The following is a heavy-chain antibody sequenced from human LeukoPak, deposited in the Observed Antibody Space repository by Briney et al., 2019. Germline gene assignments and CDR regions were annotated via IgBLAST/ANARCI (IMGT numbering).Heavy chain of an antibody. Sequence: GASVKASCKASGYTFTSYGISWVRQAPGQGLEWMGWISAYNGNTNYAQKLQGRVTMTTDTSTSTAYMELRSLRSDDTAVYYCARDQYFDWLLYNWFDPWGQGTLVTVSS. CDR2: ISAYNGNT. CDR3: ARDQYFDWLLYNWFDP. J-gene: IGHJ5*02. CDR1: GYTFTSYG. D-gene: IGHD3-9*01. V-gene: IGHV1-18*04.